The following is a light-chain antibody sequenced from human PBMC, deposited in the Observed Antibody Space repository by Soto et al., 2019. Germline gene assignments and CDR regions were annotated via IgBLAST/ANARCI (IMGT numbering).Light chain of an antibody. V-gene: IGKV1-5*03. CDR1: QSISSW. CDR3: QQYNSYSWT. CDR2: KAS. J-gene: IGKJ1*01. Sequence: DIHIIQYPSTLSASVGDRVTITCRASQSISSWLAWYQQKPGKAPKLLIYKASSLESGVPSRFSGSGSGTEFTLTISSLQPDDFATYYCQQYNSYSWTFGQGTKV.